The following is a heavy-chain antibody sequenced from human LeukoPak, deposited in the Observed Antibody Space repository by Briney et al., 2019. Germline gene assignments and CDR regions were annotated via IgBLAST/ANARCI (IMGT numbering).Heavy chain of an antibody. CDR1: RGSFSGYY. CDR3: ARSRPSPLTYYGMDV. J-gene: IGHJ6*02. CDR2: INHSGST. V-gene: IGHV4-34*01. D-gene: IGHD3-9*01. Sequence: SETLSLTCAVYRGSFSGYYWSWIRQPPGKRLEWIGEINHSGSTNYNPSLKSRVTISVDTSKNQFSLKLSSVTAADTAVYYCARSRPSPLTYYGMDVWGQGTTVTVSS.